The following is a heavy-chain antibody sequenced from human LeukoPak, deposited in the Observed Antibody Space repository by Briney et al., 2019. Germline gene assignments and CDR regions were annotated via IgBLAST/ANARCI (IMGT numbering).Heavy chain of an antibody. D-gene: IGHD3-22*01. CDR2: MSPNSGNT. V-gene: IGHV1-8*01. CDR3: VSDRNDSSAFGFDY. CDR1: GYTFSSYD. J-gene: IGHJ4*02. Sequence: ASVKVSCKASGYTFSSYDINWVRQATGQGLEWMGWMSPNSGNTGYAQKFQGRVTMTRDTSINTAYMELSSLRSEDTAVYSCVSDRNDSSAFGFDYWGQGTLVTVSS.